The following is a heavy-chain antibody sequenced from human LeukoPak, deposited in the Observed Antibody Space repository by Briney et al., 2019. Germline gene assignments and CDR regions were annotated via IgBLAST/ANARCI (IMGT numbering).Heavy chain of an antibody. D-gene: IGHD4-11*01. Sequence: SETLSLTCAVSGYSISSGYYWGWFRQPPGKGPEWIGSVFHTGSSYYIPSLKSRVTISVDTSKNQFSLEVSSVTAADTAIYYCARGISTTGHDYWGPGTLVTVSS. CDR2: VFHTGSS. V-gene: IGHV4-38-2*01. CDR1: GYSISSGYY. CDR3: ARGISTTGHDY. J-gene: IGHJ4*02.